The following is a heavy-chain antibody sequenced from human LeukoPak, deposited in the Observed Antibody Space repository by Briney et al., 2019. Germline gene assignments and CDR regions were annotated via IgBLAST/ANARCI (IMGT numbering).Heavy chain of an antibody. CDR3: AKDSYYYDRSGYYYSYYFDY. Sequence: GGSLRLSRAASGFTFSSYGMHWVRQAPGKGLEWVAVISYDGTNKYYADSVKGRFTISRDNSKNTLYLQMNSLRAEDTAVYYCAKDSYYYDRSGYYYSYYFDYWGQGTLLTVSS. D-gene: IGHD3-22*01. V-gene: IGHV3-30*18. CDR1: GFTFSSYG. CDR2: ISYDGTNK. J-gene: IGHJ4*02.